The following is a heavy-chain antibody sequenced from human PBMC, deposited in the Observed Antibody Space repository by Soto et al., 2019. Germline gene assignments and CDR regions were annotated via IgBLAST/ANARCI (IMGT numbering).Heavy chain of an antibody. D-gene: IGHD1-20*01. J-gene: IGHJ4*02. CDR2: ITGSGSDT. V-gene: IGHV3-23*01. CDR3: ATLGSSTWYPHYYFDY. Sequence: EVQLLESGGALVQPGGSLRLSCAASGVTFDSYAMGWVRQAPGTGLEWVSAITGSGSDTYYLDSVKGRFTISRDNSKTTLYLQMNSLRADGTAIYYCATLGSSTWYPHYYFDYWGQGTLVTVSS. CDR1: GVTFDSYA.